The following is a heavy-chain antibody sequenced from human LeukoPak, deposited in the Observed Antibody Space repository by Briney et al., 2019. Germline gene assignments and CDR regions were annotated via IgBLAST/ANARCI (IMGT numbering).Heavy chain of an antibody. CDR1: GFSFSSYP. CDR3: AKSMDTVGASTLDF. Sequence: GGSLRLSCEASGFSFSSYPTSWVRQAPGRGLEWVATISGDGQDTFYAGLGTGRFIVSRDNIRNTVFLERDSLREEDTAVYYCAKSMDTVGASTLDFWGQGARVIVSS. V-gene: IGHV3-23*01. D-gene: IGHD5-12*01. J-gene: IGHJ4*02. CDR2: ISGDGQDT.